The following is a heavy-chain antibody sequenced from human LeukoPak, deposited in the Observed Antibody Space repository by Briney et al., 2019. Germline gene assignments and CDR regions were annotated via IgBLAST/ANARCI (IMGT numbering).Heavy chain of an antibody. CDR1: GFTFSSYA. CDR2: ISYDGSNK. CDR3: ARANGSGSYLDY. Sequence: GGSLRLSCAASGFTFSSYAMHWVRQAPGKGLEWVAVISYDGSNKYYADSVKGRFTISRDNSKNTLYLQMNSLRAEDTAVYHCARANGSGSYLDYWGQGTLVTVSS. V-gene: IGHV3-30*01. J-gene: IGHJ4*02. D-gene: IGHD3-10*01.